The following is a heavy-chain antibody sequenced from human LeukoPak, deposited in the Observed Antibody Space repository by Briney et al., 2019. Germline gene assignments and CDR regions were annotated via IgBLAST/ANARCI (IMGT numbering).Heavy chain of an antibody. V-gene: IGHV3-9*01. CDR2: ISGNGFTI. D-gene: IGHD3-16*01. CDR1: GFFFDEFA. CDR3: VKASPTSTQGMDV. J-gene: IGHJ6*02. Sequence: HPGGSLRLSCAASGFFFDEFAMDWVRQVQGKGLEWVSEISGNGFTIGYAESVKGRFTISRDNAKDFLYLQMDSLRPEDTALYYCVKASPTSTQGMDVWGQGTSVTVSS.